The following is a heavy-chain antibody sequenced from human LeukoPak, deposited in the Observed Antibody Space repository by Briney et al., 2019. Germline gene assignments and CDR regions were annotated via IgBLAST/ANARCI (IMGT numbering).Heavy chain of an antibody. CDR1: VRSISSYY. Sequence: SDPLSLTCTVSVRSISSYYWSWIRQPPGKGLEWIGYIYYSWSTNYNPSLKSRVTISVDTSKNQFSLKLSSVTAADTAVYYCARGAGLLSYFDYWGQGTLVTVSS. CDR2: IYYSWST. CDR3: ARGAGLLSYFDY. V-gene: IGHV4-59*07. J-gene: IGHJ4*02. D-gene: IGHD3-10*01.